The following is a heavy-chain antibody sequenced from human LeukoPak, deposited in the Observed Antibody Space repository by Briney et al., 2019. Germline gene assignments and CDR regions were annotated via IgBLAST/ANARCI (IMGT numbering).Heavy chain of an antibody. D-gene: IGHD4-17*01. V-gene: IGHV4-34*01. CDR3: ASMQNDYGDYGFDY. CDR2: INHSGST. J-gene: IGHJ4*02. Sequence: SETLSLTCAVYGGSFSGYYWSWIRQPPGKGLEWIGEINHSGSTNYNPSLKSRVTISVDTSKNQFSLKLSSVTAADTAVYYCASMQNDYGDYGFDYWGQGTLVTVSS. CDR1: GGSFSGYY.